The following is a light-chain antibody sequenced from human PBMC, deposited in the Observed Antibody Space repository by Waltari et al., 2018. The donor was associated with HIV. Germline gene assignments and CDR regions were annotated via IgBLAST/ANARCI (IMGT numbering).Light chain of an antibody. CDR2: DVI. CDR3: SSYSSVNNFVV. CDR1: SSDIGGSNY. Sequence: QSALTQPASVSGSPGQSITISCTGSSSDIGGSNYVSLYQQFPGKAPKLLICDVIRRPSGVSDRFAGSKSGNTASLTISGLQAEDEAGYFCSSYSSVNNFVVFGGGTKVTVL. J-gene: IGLJ2*01. V-gene: IGLV2-14*03.